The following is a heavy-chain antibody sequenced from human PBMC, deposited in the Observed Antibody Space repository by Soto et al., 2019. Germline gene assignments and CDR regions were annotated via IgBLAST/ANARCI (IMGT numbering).Heavy chain of an antibody. CDR3: ARVHTKYYYDSSGYSGY. D-gene: IGHD3-22*01. CDR2: INPNSGGT. J-gene: IGHJ4*02. V-gene: IGHV1-2*04. Sequence: GASVKVSCKASGYTFTGYYMHWVRQAPGQGLEWMGWINPNSGGTNYAQKFQGWVTMTRDTSISTAYMELSRLRSDDTAVYYCARVHTKYYYDSSGYSGYWGQGTLVTVSS. CDR1: GYTFTGYY.